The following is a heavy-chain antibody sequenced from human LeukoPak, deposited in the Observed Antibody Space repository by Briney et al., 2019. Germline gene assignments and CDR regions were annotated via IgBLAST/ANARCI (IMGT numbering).Heavy chain of an antibody. CDR2: VIPILGIA. J-gene: IGHJ4*02. CDR3: ARSSSLPLFDY. D-gene: IGHD6-13*01. CDR1: GGTFSSYA. Sequence: ASVTVSCKASGGTFSSYAISWVRQAPGQGLEGMGRVIPILGIANYAQTFQGRVTITADKSTSTAYMELSSLRSEDTAVYYCARSSSLPLFDYWGQGTLVTVSS. V-gene: IGHV1-69*04.